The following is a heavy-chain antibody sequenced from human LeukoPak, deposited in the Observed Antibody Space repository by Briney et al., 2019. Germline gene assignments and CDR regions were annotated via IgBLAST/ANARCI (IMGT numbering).Heavy chain of an antibody. J-gene: IGHJ4*02. V-gene: IGHV3-74*01. Sequence: GGSLRLSCAVSGFTFSNYWMHWVRQAPGKGLVWVSRIYSDGSSTIYADSVKGRFTISRDNAKNTLYLQMNSLRAEDTAVYDCAREGYSGTYRAFYFDYWGQGTLVTVS. CDR2: IYSDGSST. CDR1: GFTFSNYW. D-gene: IGHD1-26*01. CDR3: AREGYSGTYRAFYFDY.